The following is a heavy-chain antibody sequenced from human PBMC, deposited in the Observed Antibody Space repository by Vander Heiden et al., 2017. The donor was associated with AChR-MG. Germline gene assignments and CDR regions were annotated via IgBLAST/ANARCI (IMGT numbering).Heavy chain of an antibody. D-gene: IGHD6-19*01. V-gene: IGHV3-43D*04. CDR2: ISWDGGST. J-gene: IGHJ4*02. CDR1: GSTFAAYA. Sequence: EVQLVESGGVVVQPGGSLRLSCAASGSTFAAYAMHWVRQAPGKGLEWVSLISWDGGSTYYADSVKGRFTISRDNSKNSLYLQMNSLRAEDTALYYCAKDDSSSSSGWSYPDYWGQGTLVTVSS. CDR3: AKDDSSSSSGWSYPDY.